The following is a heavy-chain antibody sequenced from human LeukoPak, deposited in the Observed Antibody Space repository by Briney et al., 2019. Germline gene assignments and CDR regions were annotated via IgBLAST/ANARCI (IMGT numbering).Heavy chain of an antibody. V-gene: IGHV4-59*08. CDR2: IYYSGST. Sequence: SETLSLTCTVSGGSISSYYWSWIRQPPGKGLEWIGYIYYSGSTNYNPSLKSRVTISVDTSKNQFSLKLSSVTAADTAVYYCARHSRGYTYDPDYWGQGTLVTVSS. J-gene: IGHJ4*02. D-gene: IGHD5-18*01. CDR3: ARHSRGYTYDPDY. CDR1: GGSISSYY.